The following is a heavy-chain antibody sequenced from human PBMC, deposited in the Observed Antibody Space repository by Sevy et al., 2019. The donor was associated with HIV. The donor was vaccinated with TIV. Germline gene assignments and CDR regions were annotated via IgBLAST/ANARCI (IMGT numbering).Heavy chain of an antibody. Sequence: GGSLRLSCAASGFTFSTYAMSWVRQAPGKGLEWVSAISASGDTTYYADSVKGRFTISSDKSESTLYLQMNSLRAEDTAIYYCTNHYDTGGRLDYFDYWGQGTLVTVSS. CDR2: ISASGDTT. D-gene: IGHD3-22*01. V-gene: IGHV3-23*01. J-gene: IGHJ4*02. CDR1: GFTFSTYA. CDR3: TNHYDTGGRLDYFDY.